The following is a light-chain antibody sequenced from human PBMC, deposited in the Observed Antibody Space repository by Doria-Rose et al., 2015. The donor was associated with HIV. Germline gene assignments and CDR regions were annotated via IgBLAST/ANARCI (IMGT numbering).Light chain of an antibody. CDR1: QSVLYSSNNKNY. CDR2: WAS. J-gene: IGKJ1*01. Sequence: QSPDSLAVSLGERATINCKSSQSVLYSSNNKNYLGWYQQKPGRPPKLLIYWASTRESGVPDRFSGSGSGTDFTLTISSLQAEDVAVYYCQQYYTTPWTFGQGTKVEI. CDR3: QQYYTTPWT. V-gene: IGKV4-1*01.